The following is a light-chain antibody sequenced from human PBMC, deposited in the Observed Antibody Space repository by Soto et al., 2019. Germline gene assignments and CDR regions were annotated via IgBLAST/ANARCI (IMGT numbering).Light chain of an antibody. J-gene: IGKJ2*01. CDR2: GAS. CDR3: QQYGSSPPYT. CDR1: HSVSSSY. Sequence: EIVLTQSPGTLSLSPGERATLSCRASHSVSSSYLAWYQQKPGQAPRLLIYGASSRATGIPDRFSGSGSGTDFTPPISRLEPEVFAVYYCQQYGSSPPYTFGQGTKRE. V-gene: IGKV3-20*01.